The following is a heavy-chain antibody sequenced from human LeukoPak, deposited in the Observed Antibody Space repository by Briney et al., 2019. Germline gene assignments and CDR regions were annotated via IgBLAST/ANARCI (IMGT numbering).Heavy chain of an antibody. CDR3: ARAVGATRVIDYYYYYMDV. D-gene: IGHD1-26*01. Sequence: PGGSLRLSCAASGFTFSSYGMHWVRQAPGKGLEWVAFIRYDGSNKYYADSVKGRFTISRDNSKNTLYLQMNSLRAEDTAVYYCARAVGATRVIDYYYYYMDVWGKGTTVTVSS. CDR2: IRYDGSNK. J-gene: IGHJ6*03. CDR1: GFTFSSYG. V-gene: IGHV3-30*02.